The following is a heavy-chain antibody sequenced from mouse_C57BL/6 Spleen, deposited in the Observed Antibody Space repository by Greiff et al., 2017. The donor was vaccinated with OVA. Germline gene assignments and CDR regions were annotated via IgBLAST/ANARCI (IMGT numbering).Heavy chain of an antibody. J-gene: IGHJ1*03. D-gene: IGHD4-1*01. V-gene: IGHV1-15*01. CDR2: IDPETGGT. CDR1: GYTFTDYE. Sequence: VQLQQSGAELVRPGASVTLSCKASGYTFTDYEMHWVKQTPVHGLEWIGAIDPETGGTAYNQKFKGKAILTADKSSSTAYMELRSLTSEDSAVYYCTRLTGTRYFDVWGTGTTVTVSS. CDR3: TRLTGTRYFDV.